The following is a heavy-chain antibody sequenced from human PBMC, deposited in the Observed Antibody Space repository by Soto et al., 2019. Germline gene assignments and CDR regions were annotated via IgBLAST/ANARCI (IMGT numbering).Heavy chain of an antibody. CDR2: TSYTVNT. J-gene: IGHJ5*02. CDR1: CGFITSYQ. CDR3: ARDMHAGFTHYSDP. Sequence: ESLSLICIVSCGFITSYQWGWIGQFHGKGLELIAYTSYTVNTNYNPSLQSRVTISIDTSKNQLSLKMTSMTAADTAVYYCARDMHAGFTHYSDPWGQGTPVTVSS. V-gene: IGHV4-59*01. D-gene: IGHD2-15*01.